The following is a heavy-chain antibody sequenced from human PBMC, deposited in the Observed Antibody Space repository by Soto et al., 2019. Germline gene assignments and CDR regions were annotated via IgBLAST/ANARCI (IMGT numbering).Heavy chain of an antibody. CDR2: IIPIFGTA. V-gene: IGHV1-69*13. CDR3: ARDRTGGYYGMDD. CDR1: GGTFSSYA. Sequence: SVKVSCKASGGTFSSYAISWVRQAPGQGLEWMVGIIPIFGTANYAQKFQGRVTITADESTSTAYMELSSLRSEDTAVYYCARDRTGGYYGMDDWGQGTTVTVSS. J-gene: IGHJ6*02.